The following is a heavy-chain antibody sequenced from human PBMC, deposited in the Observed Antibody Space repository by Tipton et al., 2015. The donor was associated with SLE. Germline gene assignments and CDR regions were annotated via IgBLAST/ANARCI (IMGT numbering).Heavy chain of an antibody. CDR3: ARDWNNSWDP. J-gene: IGHJ5*02. D-gene: IGHD1/OR15-1a*01. V-gene: IGHV3-74*01. CDR1: GFTFHDYT. Sequence: SLRLSCAASGFTFHDYTMHWVRQAPGKGLVWVSRIDRGGSSTGYADSVKGRFTISRDNAKNTLYLQMNSLRAEDTAVYYCARDWNNSWDPWGQGTLVTVSS. CDR2: IDRGGSST.